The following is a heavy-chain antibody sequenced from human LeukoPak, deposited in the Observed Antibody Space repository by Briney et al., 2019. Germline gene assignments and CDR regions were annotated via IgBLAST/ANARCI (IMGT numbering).Heavy chain of an antibody. V-gene: IGHV3-48*04. CDR1: GFTFSSYG. Sequence: GGSLRLSCAASGFTFSSYGMSWVRQAPGKGLEWVSYISSSSSTIYYADSVKGRFTISRDNAKNSLSLQMNSLRAEDTAVYYCARDEGYCTSTSCYAGWFDPWGHGTLVTVSS. CDR3: ARDEGYCTSTSCYAGWFDP. D-gene: IGHD2-2*01. J-gene: IGHJ5*02. CDR2: ISSSSSTI.